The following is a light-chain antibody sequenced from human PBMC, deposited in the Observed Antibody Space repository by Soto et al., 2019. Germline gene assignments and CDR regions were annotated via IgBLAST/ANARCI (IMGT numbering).Light chain of an antibody. J-gene: IGLJ1*01. CDR1: NTDIGGYNW. CDR2: EVN. CDR3: SSYAGSSNV. V-gene: IGLV2-8*01. Sequence: QSVLTQPASVSGSPGQSITISCTGTNTDIGGYNWVSWYQQHPGRAPKLIIYEVNKRPSGVPDRFSGSKSGNTASLTVSGLQAEDEADYYCSSYAGSSNVFGTGTKVTVL.